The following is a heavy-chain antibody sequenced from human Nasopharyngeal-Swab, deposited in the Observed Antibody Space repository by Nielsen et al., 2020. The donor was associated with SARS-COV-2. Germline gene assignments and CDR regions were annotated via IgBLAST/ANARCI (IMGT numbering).Heavy chain of an antibody. CDR3: ATASGYSYGLDFDY. Sequence: WIRQPPGQGLEWIGRIYYSGSTYYNPSLKSRVTISVDTSKNHFSLKQSSVTAADTAVYYCATASGYSYGLDFDYWGQGTLVTVSS. D-gene: IGHD5-18*01. CDR2: IYYSGST. V-gene: IGHV4-39*01. J-gene: IGHJ4*02.